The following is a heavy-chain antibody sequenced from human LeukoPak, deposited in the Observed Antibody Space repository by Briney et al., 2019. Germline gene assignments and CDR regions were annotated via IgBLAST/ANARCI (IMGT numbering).Heavy chain of an antibody. CDR1: GFTFGSYA. CDR3: AKDTQRLGWHGMDV. CDR2: ISGSGGST. J-gene: IGHJ6*04. D-gene: IGHD1-1*01. V-gene: IGHV3-23*01. Sequence: PGGSLRLSCAASGFTFGSYAMSWVRQAPGKGLEWVSAISGSGGSTYYADSVKGRFTISRDNSKNTLYLQMNSLRAEDTAVYYCAKDTQRLGWHGMDVWGKGTTVTVSS.